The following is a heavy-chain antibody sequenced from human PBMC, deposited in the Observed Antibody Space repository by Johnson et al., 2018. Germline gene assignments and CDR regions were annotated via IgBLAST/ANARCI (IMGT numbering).Heavy chain of an antibody. CDR1: GLTYS. Sequence: VQLGQSGGGLVQPGGSLRLSCLASGLTYSMVWVRQAPEKGLEWVSYISRSSNVIYYTDTVRGRFTISRDNAKDSMYLQMNSLRAEETAVYSCARGPWGNSLYMDVRGKGTTVTVSS. V-gene: IGHV3-48*01. CDR2: ISRSSNVI. CDR3: ARGPWGNSLYMDV. D-gene: IGHD2/OR15-2a*01. J-gene: IGHJ6*03.